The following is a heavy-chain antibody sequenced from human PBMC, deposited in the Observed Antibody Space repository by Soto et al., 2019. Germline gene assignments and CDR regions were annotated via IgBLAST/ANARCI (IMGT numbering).Heavy chain of an antibody. J-gene: IGHJ4*01. CDR2: IHNSGST. CDR3: ARRWSGTDY. Sequence: QVQLQGSGPGLVKPSETLSLTCTVSGGSITSYYWSWIRQPPGKGLEWNGYIHNSGSTSYNPSLQSRVNISADVSKNQFSLDLRSVTAADTAVYYCARRWSGTDYLGHGTLVTVSS. V-gene: IGHV4-59*01. D-gene: IGHD3-10*01. CDR1: GGSITSYY.